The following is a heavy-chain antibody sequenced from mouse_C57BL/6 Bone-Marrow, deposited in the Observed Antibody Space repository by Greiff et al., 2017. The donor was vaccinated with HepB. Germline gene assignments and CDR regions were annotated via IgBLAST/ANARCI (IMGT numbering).Heavy chain of an antibody. V-gene: IGHV3-6*01. CDR1: GYSITSGYY. D-gene: IGHD1-1*01. J-gene: IGHJ3*02. CDR3: ASHYYGR. Sequence: DVKLVESGPGLVKPSQSLSLTCSVTGYSITSGYYWNWIRQFPGNKLEWMGYISYDGSNNYNPSLKNRISITRDTSKNQFFLKLNSVTTEDTATYYCASHYYGRWGQGTLVTVSA. CDR2: ISYDGSN.